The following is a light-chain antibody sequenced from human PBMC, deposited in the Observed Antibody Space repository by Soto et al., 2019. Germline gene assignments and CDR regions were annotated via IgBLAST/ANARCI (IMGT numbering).Light chain of an antibody. CDR1: QSISSY. CDR2: DAS. Sequence: EIVLTQSPATLSLSPGERATLSCGASQSISSYLAWYQQKPGLAPRLLIYDASSRATGIPDRFSGSGSGTDFTLTISRLEPEDFAVYYCQQYGGSLTFRPGTQVDIK. CDR3: QQYGGSLT. V-gene: IGKV3D-20*01. J-gene: IGKJ3*01.